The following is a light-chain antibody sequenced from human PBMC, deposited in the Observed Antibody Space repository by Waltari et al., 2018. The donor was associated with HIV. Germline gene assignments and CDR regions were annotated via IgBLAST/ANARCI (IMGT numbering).Light chain of an antibody. V-gene: IGLV3-27*01. CDR2: KDI. CDR1: GLSQST. J-gene: IGLJ3*02. CDR3: FSAADNNLGV. Sequence: SYELTQPSSVSVSPGQTARITCSGAGLSQSTVRWFQQKPGQAPVLVIYKDIERPSGIPERFSGSSSGTTVTLTISGAQVEDEADYYCFSAADNNLGVFGGGTKVTVL.